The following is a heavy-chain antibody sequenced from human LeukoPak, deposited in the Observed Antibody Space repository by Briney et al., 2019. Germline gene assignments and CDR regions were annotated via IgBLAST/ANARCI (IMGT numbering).Heavy chain of an antibody. CDR1: GSSVSSGNYY. CDR3: AREGVEYSSSSGFDY. Sequence: SETLSLTCTVSGSSVSSGNYYWSWIRQPPGKGLEWIGYIYYSGSTNYNPSLKSRVTISVDTSKNQFSLKLSSVTAADTAVYYCAREGVEYSSSSGFDYWGQGTLVTVSS. V-gene: IGHV4-61*01. D-gene: IGHD6-6*01. CDR2: IYYSGST. J-gene: IGHJ4*02.